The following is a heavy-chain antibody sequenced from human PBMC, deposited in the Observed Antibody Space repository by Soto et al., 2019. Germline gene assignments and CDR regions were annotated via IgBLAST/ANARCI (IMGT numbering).Heavy chain of an antibody. CDR1: GYTLTELS. V-gene: IGHV1-24*01. J-gene: IGHJ5*02. CDR2: FDPEDGET. CDR3: ASDEGGEGYSSSWYGVRWFDP. D-gene: IGHD6-13*01. Sequence: QVQLVQSGAEVKKPGASVKVSCKVSGYTLTELSMHWVRQAPGKGLEWMGGFDPEDGETIYAQKFQGRVTMTEDTSTDTAYMALSRVRAEDPGVCYFASDEGGEGYSSSWYGVRWFDPWGQGTLVTVSS.